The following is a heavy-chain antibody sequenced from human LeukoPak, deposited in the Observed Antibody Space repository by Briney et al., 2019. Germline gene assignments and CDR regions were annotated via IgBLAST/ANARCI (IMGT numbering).Heavy chain of an antibody. CDR2: TYHSGST. CDR3: AREGDYVDY. CDR1: GGSISSGGYS. Sequence: PSETLSLTCAVSGGSISSGGYSWSWIRQPPGKGLEWIGYTYHSGSTYYNPSLKSRVTISVDRSKNQFSLKLSSVTAADTAVYCCAREGDYVDYWGQGTLVTVSS. J-gene: IGHJ4*02. V-gene: IGHV4-30-2*01.